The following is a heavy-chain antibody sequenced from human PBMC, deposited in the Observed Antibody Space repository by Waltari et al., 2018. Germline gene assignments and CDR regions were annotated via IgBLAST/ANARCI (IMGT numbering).Heavy chain of an antibody. V-gene: IGHV3-30*18. CDR2: ISYDGTNK. D-gene: IGHD5-18*01. J-gene: IGHJ6*02. CDR1: GFIFTNYG. Sequence: QEQLVESGGGVVQPGRSLRLSCEASGFIFTNYGFLWVRQAPGKGLEWVGVISYDGTNKFYADSVKGRFTISRDNSKHILYLHMDSLRTEDTAVYHCAKANLIQDYFYYFGMDVWGQGTTVTVSS. CDR3: AKANLIQDYFYYFGMDV.